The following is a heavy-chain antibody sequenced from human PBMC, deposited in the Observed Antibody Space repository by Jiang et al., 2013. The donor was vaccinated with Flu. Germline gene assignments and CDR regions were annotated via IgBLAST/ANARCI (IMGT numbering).Heavy chain of an antibody. D-gene: IGHD2-21*02. V-gene: IGHV1-46*01. CDR3: ARELDVVTAPYYYYGMDV. Sequence: SGAEVKKPGASVKVSCKASGYTFTSYYMHWVRQAPGQGLEWMGIINPSGGSTSYAQKFQGRVTMTRDTSTSTVYMELSSLRSEDTAVYYCARELDVVTAPYYYYGMDVWGQGTTVTVSS. CDR1: GYTFTSYY. J-gene: IGHJ6*02. CDR2: INPSGGST.